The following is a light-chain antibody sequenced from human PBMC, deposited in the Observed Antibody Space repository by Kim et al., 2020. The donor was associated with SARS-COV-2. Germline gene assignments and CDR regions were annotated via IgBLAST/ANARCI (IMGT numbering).Light chain of an antibody. V-gene: IGLV1-44*01. CDR3: AAWDDSLGGVV. J-gene: IGLJ2*01. Sequence: ELTQPPSASGTPGQRVAISCSGSAPNIGVNAVSWYQQFPGTAPRLIIYVDHQRPSGVPDRFSASKSGTSASLAIGGIQSEDEADYFCAAWDDSLGGVVFGGGTQLTVL. CDR1: APNIGVNA. CDR2: VDH.